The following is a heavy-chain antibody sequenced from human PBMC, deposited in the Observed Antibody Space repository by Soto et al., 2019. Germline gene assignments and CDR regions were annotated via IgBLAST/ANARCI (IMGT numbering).Heavy chain of an antibody. CDR3: TVSGSYQGYYYYGMDV. J-gene: IGHJ6*02. CDR2: IRSKAYGGTT. D-gene: IGHD1-26*01. Sequence: GGSLRLSCTASGFTFGDYAMSWFRQAPGKGLEWVGFIRSKAYGGTTEYAASVKGRFTISRDDSKSIAYLQMNSLKTEDTAVYYYTVSGSYQGYYYYGMDVWGQGTTVTVSS. CDR1: GFTFGDYA. V-gene: IGHV3-49*03.